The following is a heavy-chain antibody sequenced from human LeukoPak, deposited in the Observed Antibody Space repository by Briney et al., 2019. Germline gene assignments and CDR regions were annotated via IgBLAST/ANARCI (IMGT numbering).Heavy chain of an antibody. CDR2: ISGSVGST. J-gene: IGHJ4*02. Sequence: GGPLRLSCAASGFTFSIYAMSWVRQAPGKGLEWVASISGSVGSTYYADSVKGRFTLSRDNYKHPLYLQMNRLRAEDTAVYYCAKRGADSGSSDYWGQGTLVTVSS. D-gene: IGHD1-26*01. V-gene: IGHV3-23*01. CDR3: AKRGADSGSSDY. CDR1: GFTFSIYA.